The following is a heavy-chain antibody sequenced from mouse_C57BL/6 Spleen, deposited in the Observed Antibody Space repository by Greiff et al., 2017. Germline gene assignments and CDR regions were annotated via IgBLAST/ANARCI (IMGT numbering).Heavy chain of an antibody. CDR3: AKGSNRYAMDY. Sequence: QVQLQQPGAELVRPGSSVNLSCKASGYTFTNYWMHWVKQRPIQGLEWIGNIDPSDSETNYNQKFKDKATLTVYKSSSTAYMQLSSLTSEDTAVYYCAKGSNRYAMDYWGQGTSVTVSS. J-gene: IGHJ4*01. CDR2: IDPSDSET. CDR1: GYTFTNYW. D-gene: IGHD2-5*01. V-gene: IGHV1-52*01.